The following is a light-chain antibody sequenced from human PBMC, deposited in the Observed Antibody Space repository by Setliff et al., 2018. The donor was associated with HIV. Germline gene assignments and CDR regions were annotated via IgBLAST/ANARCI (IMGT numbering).Light chain of an antibody. V-gene: IGLV6-57*01. CDR3: QSYDSSNHVI. CDR1: SGNIATNY. Sequence: NFMLTQPHSVSESPGKTVTISCTRSSGNIATNYVQWYQQRPGSSPTTVIYEDSQRPSGVPDRFSGSIDSSSNSASLTISGLKTDDEADYFCQSYDSSNHVIFGGGTKGTVL. J-gene: IGLJ2*01. CDR2: EDS.